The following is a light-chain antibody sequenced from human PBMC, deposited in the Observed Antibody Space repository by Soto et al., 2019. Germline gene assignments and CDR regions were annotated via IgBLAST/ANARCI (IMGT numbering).Light chain of an antibody. CDR3: QQRSNWART. Sequence: EIVLTQSPATLSLSPGQRATLSCRASQSVSDYLAWFQQKPGQAPRLLIYDASNRATGIPARFSGSGSGTDCTLTISSLEPEDFAVYYCQQRSNWARTFGQGTKLEIK. V-gene: IGKV3-11*01. J-gene: IGKJ2*01. CDR1: QSVSDY. CDR2: DAS.